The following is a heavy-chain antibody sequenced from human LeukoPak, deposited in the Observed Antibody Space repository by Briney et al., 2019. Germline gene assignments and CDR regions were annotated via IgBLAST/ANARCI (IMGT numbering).Heavy chain of an antibody. CDR1: GFTFSSYS. CDR3: ARAGSSSLCY. CDR2: ISSSSSYI. V-gene: IGHV3-21*01. D-gene: IGHD6-13*01. Sequence: GGPLRLSCAASGFTFSSYSMNWVRQAPGKGLEWVSSISSSSSYIYYADSVKGRFTISRDNAKNSLYLQMNSLRAEDTAVYYCARAGSSSLCYWGQGTLVTVSS. J-gene: IGHJ4*02.